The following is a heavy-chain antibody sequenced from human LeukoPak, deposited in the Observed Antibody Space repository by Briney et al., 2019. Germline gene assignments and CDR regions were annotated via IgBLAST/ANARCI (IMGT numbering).Heavy chain of an antibody. D-gene: IGHD2-2*01. V-gene: IGHV3-33*01. J-gene: IGHJ6*02. CDR1: GFTFSSYL. CDR3: ARGSTSSSYQYGMDV. CDR2: IWHDGSSK. Sequence: GGSLRLSCAASGFTFSSYLMHWVRQAPGKGLEWVAVIWHDGSSKYYAGSVRGRFSISRDNSKKTLYLQMNSPRAEDTAVYYCARGSTSSSYQYGMDVWGQGTTVTVSS.